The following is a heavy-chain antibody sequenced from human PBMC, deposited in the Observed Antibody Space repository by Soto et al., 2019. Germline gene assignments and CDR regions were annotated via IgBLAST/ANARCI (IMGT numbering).Heavy chain of an antibody. CDR1: GFTFSSYG. D-gene: IGHD3-9*01. J-gene: IGHJ5*02. Sequence: VGSLRLSCAASGFTFSSYGMHWVHQAPGKGLEWVAVIWYDGSNKYYADSVKGRFTISRDNSKNTLYLQMNSLRAEDTAVYYCARDSFHHILTGYPSGWLDPWGQGTLVTVSS. V-gene: IGHV3-33*01. CDR3: ARDSFHHILTGYPSGWLDP. CDR2: IWYDGSNK.